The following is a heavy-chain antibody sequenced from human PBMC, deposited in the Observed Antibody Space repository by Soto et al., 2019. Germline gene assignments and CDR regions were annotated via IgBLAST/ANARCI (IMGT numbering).Heavy chain of an antibody. D-gene: IGHD4-17*01. CDR3: AKDPTVTTYGVFDY. Sequence: PGGSLRLSCAASGFTFTRYSMNWVRQAPGKGLEWVSAISGSGGSTYYADSVKGRFTISRDNSKNTLYLQMNSLRAEDTAVYYCAKDPTVTTYGVFDYWGQGTLVTVSS. CDR1: GFTFTRYS. CDR2: ISGSGGST. J-gene: IGHJ4*02. V-gene: IGHV3-23*01.